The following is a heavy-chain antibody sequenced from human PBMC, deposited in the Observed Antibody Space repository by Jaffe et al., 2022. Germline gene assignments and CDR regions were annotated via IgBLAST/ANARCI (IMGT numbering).Heavy chain of an antibody. CDR2: IYHSGTT. CDR1: GYSISSGYY. D-gene: IGHD1-26*01. V-gene: IGHV4-38-2*01. J-gene: IGHJ6*03. Sequence: QVQLQESGPGLVKPSETLSLTCAVSGYSISSGYYWGWIRQPPGKGLEWIGNIYHSGTTYYNPSLKSRVTISVDTSRNQFSLKLSSVTAADTAVYYCARRSYGYYYMDVWGKGTTVTVSS. CDR3: ARRSYGYYYMDV.